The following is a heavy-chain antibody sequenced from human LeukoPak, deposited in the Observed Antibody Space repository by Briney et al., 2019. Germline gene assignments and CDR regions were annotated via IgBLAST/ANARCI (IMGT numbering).Heavy chain of an antibody. CDR2: IYPGDSDT. CDR3: ARILDTAMVSDY. V-gene: IGHV5-51*01. Sequence: GESLKIPCKGSGYSFPSYWIGWVRQMPGKGLEWMGIIYPGDSDTRYSPSFQGQVTISADKSIRTAYLQWSSLKASDTAMYYCARILDTAMVSDYWGQGTLVTVSS. J-gene: IGHJ4*02. CDR1: GYSFPSYW. D-gene: IGHD5-18*01.